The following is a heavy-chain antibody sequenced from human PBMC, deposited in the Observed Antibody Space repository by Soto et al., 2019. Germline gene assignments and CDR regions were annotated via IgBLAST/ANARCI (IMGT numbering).Heavy chain of an antibody. CDR3: TTDRGITIFCDECSGPQYYMDV. J-gene: IGHJ6*03. D-gene: IGHD3-9*01. V-gene: IGHV3-15*01. CDR1: GFTFSNAW. Sequence: PGVSLRLSFAASGFTFSNAWMSWFRQAPGKGLEWVGRIKSKTDGGTTDYAAPVKGRFTISRDDSKNTLYLQMNSLKTEDTAVYYCTTDRGITIFCDECSGPQYYMDVWGKGTTVTVSS. CDR2: IKSKTDGGTT.